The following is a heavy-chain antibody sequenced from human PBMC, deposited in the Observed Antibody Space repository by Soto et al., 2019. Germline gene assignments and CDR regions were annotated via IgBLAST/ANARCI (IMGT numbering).Heavy chain of an antibody. Sequence: GGSLRLSCAASGFTFSSYGIHWVRQAPGKRLVWVAVISYDGSNKYYADSVKGRFTISRDNCKNTLYLQMYSLRVEATAVYYGARHLPGAVAAPECFDHCRQGTLFTVSS. CDR2: ISYDGSNK. D-gene: IGHD6-19*01. V-gene: IGHV3-30*03. CDR1: GFTFSSYG. J-gene: IGHJ5*02. CDR3: ARHLPGAVAAPECFDH.